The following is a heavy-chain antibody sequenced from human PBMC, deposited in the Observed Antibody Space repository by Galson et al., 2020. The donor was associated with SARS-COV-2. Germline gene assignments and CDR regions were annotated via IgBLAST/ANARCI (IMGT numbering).Heavy chain of an antibody. Sequence: SVKVSCKASGGTFSSYAISWVRQAPGQGLEWMGGIIPIFGTANYAQKFQGRVTITADESTSTAYMELSSLRSEDTAVYYCAAASDLIRKYDYVWGSYRYHWFDPWGQGTLVTVSS. CDR3: AAASDLIRKYDYVWGSYRYHWFDP. CDR2: IIPIFGTA. V-gene: IGHV1-69*13. D-gene: IGHD3-16*02. CDR1: GGTFSSYA. J-gene: IGHJ5*02.